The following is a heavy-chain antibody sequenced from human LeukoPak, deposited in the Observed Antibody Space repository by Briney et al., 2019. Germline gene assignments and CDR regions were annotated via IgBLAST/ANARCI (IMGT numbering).Heavy chain of an antibody. CDR3: ASRYSSGWASFDY. Sequence: GGSLRLSCAASGFTVSSNYMSWVRQAPGKGLEWVSVIYSGGRTYYADSVKGRFTISRDNSKNTVYLQMNSLRAEDTAVYYCASRYSSGWASFDYWSQGTLVTVSS. V-gene: IGHV3-66*01. J-gene: IGHJ4*02. D-gene: IGHD6-19*01. CDR1: GFTVSSNY. CDR2: IYSGGRT.